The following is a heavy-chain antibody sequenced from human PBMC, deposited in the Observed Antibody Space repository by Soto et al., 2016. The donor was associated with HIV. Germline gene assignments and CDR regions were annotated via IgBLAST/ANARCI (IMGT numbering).Heavy chain of an antibody. CDR3: ARGGLGGFVGHFDY. D-gene: IGHD3-16*01. CDR2: IYSGGNT. Sequence: EVQLVESGGDLVQPGGSLRLPCAASGFNVSNNYMSWVRQAPGKGLGWVSVIYSGGNTYYADSVKGRFKTSRDTFNNSLFLQMDSLRVEDTAVYYCARGGLGGFVGHFDYWGQGNLVTVSS. CDR1: GFNVSNNY. J-gene: IGHJ4*02. V-gene: IGHV3-66*01.